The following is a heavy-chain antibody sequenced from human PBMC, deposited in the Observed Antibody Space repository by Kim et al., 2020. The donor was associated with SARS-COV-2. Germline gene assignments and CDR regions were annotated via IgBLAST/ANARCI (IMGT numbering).Heavy chain of an antibody. CDR2: T. Sequence: THYHPSLKGRVTISVDTSKNQFSLELTAVTAADTAVYYCARADQWRAFDIWGQGTLVTVSS. D-gene: IGHD6-19*01. J-gene: IGHJ3*02. V-gene: IGHV4-59*01. CDR3: ARADQWRAFDI.